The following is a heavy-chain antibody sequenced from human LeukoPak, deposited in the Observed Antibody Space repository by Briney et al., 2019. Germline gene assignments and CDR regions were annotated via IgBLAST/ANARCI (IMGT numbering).Heavy chain of an antibody. CDR2: IKTDGRST. J-gene: IGHJ4*02. CDR3: ARASGGADS. Sequence: PGGSLRLSCAASGFTVNDYWVYWVRQAPGKGLVWVSLIKTDGRSTTYADSVKGRFTISRDNAKNMVYLQMNSLRAEDTAVYYCARASGGADSWGQGTLVTVSS. V-gene: IGHV3-74*01. CDR1: GFTVNDYW. D-gene: IGHD6-25*01.